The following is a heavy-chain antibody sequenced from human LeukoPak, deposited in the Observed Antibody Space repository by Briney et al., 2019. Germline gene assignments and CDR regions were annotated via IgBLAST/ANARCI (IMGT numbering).Heavy chain of an antibody. J-gene: IGHJ4*02. D-gene: IGHD3-16*01. Sequence: PGESLRLSCAGSGFTFSRSSMAWVRQAPGKGLEWVATIKEDGSVEYYMDSVKGRFTISRDNAEKSLYLQMNSLRAEDTAAYYCAKLLGDVTTFDYWGRGTLVTVSS. CDR2: IKEDGSVE. V-gene: IGHV3-7*01. CDR1: GFTFSRSS. CDR3: AKLLGDVTTFDY.